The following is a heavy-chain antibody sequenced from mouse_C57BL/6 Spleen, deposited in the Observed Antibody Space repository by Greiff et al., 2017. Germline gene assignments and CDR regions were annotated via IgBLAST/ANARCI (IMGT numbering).Heavy chain of an antibody. CDR1: GYTFTSYW. Sequence: QVQLQQPGAELVKPGASVKVSCKASGYTFTSYWLPWVKQRPGQGLEWIGSIHPSDSDTNYNQKFKGKATLTVDKSSSTAYMQLSSLTSEDSAVYYCAISSGYYYAMDYWGQGTSVTGSS. D-gene: IGHD3-2*02. V-gene: IGHV1-74*01. J-gene: IGHJ4*01. CDR3: AISSGYYYAMDY. CDR2: IHPSDSDT.